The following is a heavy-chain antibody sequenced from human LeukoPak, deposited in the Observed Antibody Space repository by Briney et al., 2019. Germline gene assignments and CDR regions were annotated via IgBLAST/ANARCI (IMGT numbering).Heavy chain of an antibody. Sequence: SETLSLTCTVSRGSISSYYWSWIRQPPGQGLEWIGYIYYSGSTDYNPSLKSRVNISVDTSKNQFSLKLSSVTAADTAVYFCARGRVSSGSHPWYFDYWGQGTLVTVSS. CDR2: IYYSGST. D-gene: IGHD3-22*01. V-gene: IGHV4-59*01. CDR3: ARGRVSSGSHPWYFDY. J-gene: IGHJ4*02. CDR1: RGSISSYY.